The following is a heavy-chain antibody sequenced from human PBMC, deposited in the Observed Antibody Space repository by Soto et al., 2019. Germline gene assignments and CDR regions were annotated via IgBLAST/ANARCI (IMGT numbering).Heavy chain of an antibody. J-gene: IGHJ3*02. CDR3: ARLLYFYSGYNQNMGSFDI. Sequence: PGESLKISCKGSGYSFTSYWISWVRQMPGKGLEWMGRIDPSDSYTNYSPSFQGHVTISADKSISTAYLQWSSLKASDTAMYFWARLLYFYSGYNQNMGSFDIWGQGTMVTVSS. D-gene: IGHD5-12*01. CDR2: IDPSDSYT. V-gene: IGHV5-10-1*01. CDR1: GYSFTSYW.